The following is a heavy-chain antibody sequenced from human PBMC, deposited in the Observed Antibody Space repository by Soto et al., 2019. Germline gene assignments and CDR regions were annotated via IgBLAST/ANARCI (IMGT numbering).Heavy chain of an antibody. CDR2: ISGYNGET. D-gene: IGHD1-26*01. V-gene: IGHV1-18*01. CDR1: GYTFTSYG. CDR3: AREVGASFDF. J-gene: IGHJ4*02. Sequence: QVQLVQSGPEVKEPGASVKVSCKASGYTFTSYGITWVRQGPGQGLEWVGWISGYNGETNYAQKVQGRISVTTDISTSTAYLEVRSLRSDETAGYYCAREVGASFDFLCQATLVTVSS.